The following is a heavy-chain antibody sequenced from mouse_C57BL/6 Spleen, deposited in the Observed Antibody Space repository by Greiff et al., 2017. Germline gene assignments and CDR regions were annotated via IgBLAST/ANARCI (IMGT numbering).Heavy chain of an antibody. Sequence: QVQLQQPGAELVKPGASVKMSCKASGYTFTSYWITWVKQRPGQGLEWIGDIYPGSGSTNYNEKFKSKATLTVDTASSTAYMQLSSLTSEDSAVYYCARYGTEYFDVWGTGTTVTVSS. J-gene: IGHJ1*03. CDR3: ARYGTEYFDV. V-gene: IGHV1-55*01. CDR1: GYTFTSYW. CDR2: IYPGSGST. D-gene: IGHD4-1*01.